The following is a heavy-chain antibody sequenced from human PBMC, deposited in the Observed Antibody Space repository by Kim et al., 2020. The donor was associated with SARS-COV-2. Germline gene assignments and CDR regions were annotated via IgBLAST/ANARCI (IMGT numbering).Heavy chain of an antibody. Sequence: SETLSLTCTVSGGSVSSGSYYWSWIRQPPGKGLEWIGYIYYSGSTNYNPSLKSRVTISVDTSKNQFSLKLSSVTAADTAVYYCARAKYGSGSYPLPPYYYYGMDVWSQGTTVTVSS. V-gene: IGHV4-61*01. J-gene: IGHJ6*02. CDR3: ARAKYGSGSYPLPPYYYYGMDV. CDR1: GGSVSSGSYY. D-gene: IGHD3-10*01. CDR2: IYYSGST.